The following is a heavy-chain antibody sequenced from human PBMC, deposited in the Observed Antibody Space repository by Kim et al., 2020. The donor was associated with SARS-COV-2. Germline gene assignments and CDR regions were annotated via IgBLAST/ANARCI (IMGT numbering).Heavy chain of an antibody. D-gene: IGHD2-2*01. Sequence: AQKLQGRVTMTTDTSTSTAYMELRSLRSDDTAVYYCARDYCSSTSCYFDYWGQGTLVTVSS. V-gene: IGHV1-18*01. CDR3: ARDYCSSTSCYFDY. J-gene: IGHJ4*02.